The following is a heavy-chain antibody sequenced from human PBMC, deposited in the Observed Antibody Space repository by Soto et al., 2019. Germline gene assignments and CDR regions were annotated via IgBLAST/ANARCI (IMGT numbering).Heavy chain of an antibody. CDR1: GGSFSGYY. V-gene: IGHV4-34*01. CDR2: INHSGST. J-gene: IGHJ5*02. D-gene: IGHD2-15*01. Sequence: PSETLSLTCAVYGGSFSGYYWSWIRQPPGKGLEWIGEINHSGSTNYNPSLKSRVTISVDTSKNQFSLKLSSVTAADTAVYYCARGYAVVVAAGGDWFDPWGQGTLVTVSS. CDR3: ARGYAVVVAAGGDWFDP.